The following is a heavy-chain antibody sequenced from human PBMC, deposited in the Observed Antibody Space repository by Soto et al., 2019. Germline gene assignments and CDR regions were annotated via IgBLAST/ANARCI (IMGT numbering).Heavy chain of an antibody. CDR3: ATKPYSGDWPEGNYFDY. J-gene: IGHJ4*02. Sequence: QVQLVQSRAEVKKPGASVKVSCKTSLYTFTNYGFSWMRQAPGQGLEWMGWISPYSGNTNYAQKLRGRVTLTTDTSTTTAYLELRSLKSDDTAVYYCATKPYSGDWPEGNYFDYWGQGTLVTVSS. CDR2: ISPYSGNT. V-gene: IGHV1-18*01. D-gene: IGHD6-19*01. CDR1: LYTFTNYG.